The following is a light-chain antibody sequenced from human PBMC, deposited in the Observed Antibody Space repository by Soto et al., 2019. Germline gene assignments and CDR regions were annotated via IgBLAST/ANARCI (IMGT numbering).Light chain of an antibody. CDR1: QNIISN. CDR3: QKYNTCA. V-gene: IGKV3-15*01. J-gene: IGKJ4*01. Sequence: EIVMTPSPATLSVSPVERVTLSCRASQNIISNLAWYQQKPGQAPRLLIYGASTRATGIPARFSGSGSGTEFTLTISGLQTEDVEVYYCQKYNTCAFGGGTKVDIK. CDR2: GAS.